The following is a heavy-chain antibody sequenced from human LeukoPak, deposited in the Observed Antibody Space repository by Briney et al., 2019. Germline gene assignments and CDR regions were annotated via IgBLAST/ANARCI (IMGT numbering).Heavy chain of an antibody. Sequence: PSQTLSLTRTVSGGSIYSGSYYWSWIRQPAGKGLEWIGRIYTSGSTNYNPSLKSRVTISVDTSKNQFSLKLSSVTAADTAVYYCARDRRDGYNLYYFDLWGQRTLVTVSS. CDR1: GGSIYSGSYY. D-gene: IGHD5-24*01. V-gene: IGHV4-61*02. CDR3: ARDRRDGYNLYYFDL. J-gene: IGHJ4*02. CDR2: IYTSGST.